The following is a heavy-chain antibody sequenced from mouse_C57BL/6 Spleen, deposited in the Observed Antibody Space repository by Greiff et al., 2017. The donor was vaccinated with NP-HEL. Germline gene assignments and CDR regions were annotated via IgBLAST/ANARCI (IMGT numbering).Heavy chain of an antibody. Sequence: VQLVESGPGLVQPSQSLSITCTVSGFSLTSYGVHWVRQSPGKGLEWLGVIWRGGSTDYNAAFISRPSISKDNSKSQVFFKMNSLQADDTAIYYCARKEGLRREAWFAYWGQGTLVTVSA. CDR2: IWRGGST. J-gene: IGHJ3*01. CDR1: GFSLTSYG. V-gene: IGHV2-2*01. D-gene: IGHD2-4*01. CDR3: ARKEGLRREAWFAY.